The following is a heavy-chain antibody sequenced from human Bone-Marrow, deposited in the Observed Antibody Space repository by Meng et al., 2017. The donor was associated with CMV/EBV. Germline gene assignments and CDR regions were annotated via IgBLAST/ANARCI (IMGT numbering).Heavy chain of an antibody. D-gene: IGHD1-26*01. CDR1: GITFSRYE. CDR2: ISSSDNSI. CDR3: ARDVGTTLYYYGMDV. J-gene: IGHJ6*04. V-gene: IGHV3-48*03. Sequence: GESLKISCAASGITFSRYEMNWVRQAPGKGLEWVSFISSSDNSIYYADSVQGRFTISRDNAKNSLYLQMNSLRAEDTAVYYCARDVGTTLYYYGMDVWGEGTTVTVSS.